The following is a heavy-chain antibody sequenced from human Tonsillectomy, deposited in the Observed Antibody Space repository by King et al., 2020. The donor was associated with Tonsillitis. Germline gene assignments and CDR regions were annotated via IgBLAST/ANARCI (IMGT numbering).Heavy chain of an antibody. V-gene: IGHV4-61*01. CDR3: ERESMRRSTMGRVENWYFDL. CDR2: IYYSGST. J-gene: IGHJ2*01. CDR1: GGSVSSGSYY. Sequence: VQLQESGPGLVKPSETLSLTCTVSGGSVSSGSYYWSWILQPPGKGLEWIGYIYYSGSTNYNTSLKSRVTISVDTSKKQFSLKLSSVTAADTAVYYSERESMRRSTMGRVENWYFDLWGRGTLVTVSS. D-gene: IGHD3-10*01.